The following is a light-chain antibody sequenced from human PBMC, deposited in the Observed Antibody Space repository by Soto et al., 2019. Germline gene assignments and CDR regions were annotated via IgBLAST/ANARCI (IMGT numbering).Light chain of an antibody. Sequence: QLVLTQSPSASASLGASVKLTCTLSSGHSSYVIAWHQQQPEKGPRYLMKLNSDGSHTKGDGIPDRFSGSSSGAERYLTISSLQSEDEADYYCQTWGTGILVFGGGTQLTVL. CDR2: LNSDGSH. CDR3: QTWGTGILV. J-gene: IGLJ2*01. CDR1: SGHSSYV. V-gene: IGLV4-69*01.